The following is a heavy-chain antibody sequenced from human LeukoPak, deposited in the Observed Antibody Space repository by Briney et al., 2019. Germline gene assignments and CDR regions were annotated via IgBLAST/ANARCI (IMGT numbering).Heavy chain of an antibody. D-gene: IGHD3-10*01. Sequence: SVKVSCKASGGTFSSYAISWVRQAPGQGLEWMGGIIPIFGTANYAQKFQGRVTITADESTSTAYMELSSLRSEDTAVYYCAKGWSVTMLMAAPGDWGQGALVTVSS. CDR1: GGTFSSYA. V-gene: IGHV1-69*13. CDR2: IIPIFGTA. CDR3: AKGWSVTMLMAAPGD. J-gene: IGHJ4*02.